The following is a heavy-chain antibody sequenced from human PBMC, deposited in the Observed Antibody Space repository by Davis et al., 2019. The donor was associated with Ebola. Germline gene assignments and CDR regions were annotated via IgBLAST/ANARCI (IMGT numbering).Heavy chain of an antibody. CDR2: ISYDGSNK. CDR1: GFTFSSYG. Sequence: GGSLRLSCAASGFTFSSYGMHWVRQAPGKGLEWVAVISYDGSNKYYADSVKGRFTISRDNSKNTLYLQMNSLRAGDTAVYYCARDSPSVGFGMDVWGQGTTVTVSS. J-gene: IGHJ6*02. CDR3: ARDSPSVGFGMDV. V-gene: IGHV3-30*03. D-gene: IGHD4-23*01.